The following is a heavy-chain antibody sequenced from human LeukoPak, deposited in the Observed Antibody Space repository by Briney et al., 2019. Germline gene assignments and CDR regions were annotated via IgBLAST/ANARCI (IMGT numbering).Heavy chain of an antibody. J-gene: IGHJ3*02. CDR2: IYYSGST. Sequence: SETLSLTCTVSGGSISSYYWSWIRQPPGKGLEWIGYIYYSGSTNCNPSLKSQVTISVDTSKNQFSLKLSPVTAADTAVYYCARRSTGGRVFDIWGQGTMVTVSS. CDR1: GGSISSYY. V-gene: IGHV4-59*01. CDR3: ARRSTGGRVFDI. D-gene: IGHD1-14*01.